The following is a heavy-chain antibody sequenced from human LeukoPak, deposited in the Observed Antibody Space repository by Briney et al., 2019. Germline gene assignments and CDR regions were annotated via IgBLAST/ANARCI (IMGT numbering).Heavy chain of an antibody. CDR1: GFTVSDHL. CDR3: ASPYGSGSYLYYYGMDV. D-gene: IGHD3-10*01. CDR2: SRSRARGYST. Sequence: PGGSLRLSCAASGFTVSDHLMDWVRQAPGKGLEWVARSRSRARGYSTEYAASVKGRFTISRGESNNLVYLQMNSLRAEDTAVYYCASPYGSGSYLYYYGMDVWGQGTTVTVSS. V-gene: IGHV3-72*01. J-gene: IGHJ6*02.